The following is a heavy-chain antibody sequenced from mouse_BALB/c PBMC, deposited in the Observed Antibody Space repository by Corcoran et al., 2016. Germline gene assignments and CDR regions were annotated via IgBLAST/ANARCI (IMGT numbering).Heavy chain of an antibody. Sequence: EVQLQQSGPELVKPGASVKISCKASGYSFTGYYMHWVKQSHVKSLEWIGRINPYNGATSYNQNFKDKASLTVDKSSSTAYMELHSLTSEDSAVYYCAREFTTATFYLDYWGQGTTLTVSS. CDR1: GYSFTGYY. D-gene: IGHD1-2*01. CDR2: INPYNGAT. J-gene: IGHJ2*01. V-gene: IGHV1-26*01. CDR3: AREFTTATFYLDY.